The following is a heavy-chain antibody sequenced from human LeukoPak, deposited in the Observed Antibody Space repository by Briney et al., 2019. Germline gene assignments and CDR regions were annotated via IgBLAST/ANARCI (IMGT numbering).Heavy chain of an antibody. D-gene: IGHD1-26*01. CDR2: INPNSGGT. CDR3: ARAAVGATLYAFDI. CDR1: GYTFTGYY. J-gene: IGHJ3*02. Sequence: GASVKVSCKASGYTFTGYYMHWVRQAPGQGLEWMGWINPNSGGTNYAQKFQGRVTMTRDTSISTAYMELSRLRSDDTAVYYCARAAVGATLYAFDIWGQGTMVTVSS. V-gene: IGHV1-2*02.